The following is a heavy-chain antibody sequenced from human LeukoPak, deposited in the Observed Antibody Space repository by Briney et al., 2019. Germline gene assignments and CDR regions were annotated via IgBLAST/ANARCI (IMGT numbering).Heavy chain of an antibody. J-gene: IGHJ6*03. V-gene: IGHV4-38-2*01. Sequence: SETLSLTCAVSGYSISSGYYWGWFRQPPGKGLEWIGCIFQRGNTYYNPSLKSRVSISVDTSNNHFSLKLTSVTAADSAVYYCARQGGSSSPYYYYYMDVWGKGTTVTVSS. CDR1: GYSISSGYY. D-gene: IGHD6-13*01. CDR2: IFQRGNT. CDR3: ARQGGSSSPYYYYYMDV.